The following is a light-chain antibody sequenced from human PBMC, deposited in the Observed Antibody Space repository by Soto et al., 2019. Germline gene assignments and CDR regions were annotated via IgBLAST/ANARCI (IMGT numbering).Light chain of an antibody. Sequence: ETVLTQSPATLSLSPGERATLSCRASQSVKTYLAWYQQKPGQVPRLLIYDASNRATGIPARFSGSGSGTDFTLTISSLAPEDFAVYYCQQYHDWPLTFGGGTKVEIK. V-gene: IGKV3-11*01. J-gene: IGKJ4*01. CDR1: QSVKTY. CDR3: QQYHDWPLT. CDR2: DAS.